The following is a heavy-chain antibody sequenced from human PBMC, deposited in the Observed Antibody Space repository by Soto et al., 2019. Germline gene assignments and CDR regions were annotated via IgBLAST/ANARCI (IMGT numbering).Heavy chain of an antibody. Sequence: QVQLVQSGAEVKKPGASVKVSCKASGYTFTSYGISWVRQAPGQGLEWMGWISAYTGNTNYAQKLQGRVTMTTDTSTGTAYMELMSLRSDGTAVYYCARDGVGMGYCSGGSRPNMVFDYWGQGTLVTVSS. CDR2: ISAYTGNT. CDR1: GYTFTSYG. J-gene: IGHJ4*02. CDR3: ARDGVGMGYCSGGSRPNMVFDY. D-gene: IGHD2-15*01. V-gene: IGHV1-18*01.